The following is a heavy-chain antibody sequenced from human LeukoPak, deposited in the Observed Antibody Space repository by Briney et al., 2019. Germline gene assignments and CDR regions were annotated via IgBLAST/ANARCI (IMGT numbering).Heavy chain of an antibody. D-gene: IGHD3-3*01. CDR3: ARGRYDFWSGYYTAYYGMDV. CDR2: IYYCGST. Sequence: SETLSLTCTVSGGSISSYYWSWIRQPPGKGLEWIGYIYYCGSTNYNPSLKSRVTISVDTSKNQFSLKLSSVTAADTAVYYCARGRYDFWSGYYTAYYGMDVWGQGTTVTVSS. V-gene: IGHV4-59*01. CDR1: GGSISSYY. J-gene: IGHJ6*02.